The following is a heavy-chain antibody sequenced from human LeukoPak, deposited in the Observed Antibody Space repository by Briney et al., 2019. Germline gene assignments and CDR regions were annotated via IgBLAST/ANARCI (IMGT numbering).Heavy chain of an antibody. Sequence: GASVKVSCKASGGTFSSYAISWVRQAPGQGLEWMGRIIPILGIANYAQNFQGRVTITADKSTSTAYMELSSLRSEDTAVYYCARDSHLVEMASNFDYWGQGTLVTVSS. CDR1: GGTFSSYA. D-gene: IGHD5-12*01. J-gene: IGHJ4*02. CDR2: IIPILGIA. V-gene: IGHV1-69*04. CDR3: ARDSHLVEMASNFDY.